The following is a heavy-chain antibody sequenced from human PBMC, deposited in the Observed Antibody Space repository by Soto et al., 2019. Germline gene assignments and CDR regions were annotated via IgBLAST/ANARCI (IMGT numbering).Heavy chain of an antibody. Sequence: QVQLVQSGAEVKKPGASVNVSCEASGYTFTAYSLHWVRQAPGQGLEWMGWINPNRGGSIYAQRFQGRVTMNRDASITTANMHLSRMRLADTPAYYCARVPYDYVWGSNLYTGGALDLWGQGTMVTVSS. V-gene: IGHV1-2*02. J-gene: IGHJ3*01. D-gene: IGHD3-16*02. CDR1: GYTFTAYS. CDR3: ARVPYDYVWGSNLYTGGALDL. CDR2: INPNRGGS.